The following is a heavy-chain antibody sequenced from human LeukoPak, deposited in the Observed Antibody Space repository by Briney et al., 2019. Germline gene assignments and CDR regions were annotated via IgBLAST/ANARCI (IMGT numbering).Heavy chain of an antibody. CDR2: IKQDGSKK. CDR3: ARGSCSTTSCLEVY. Sequence: GGSLRLSCAASGFTFSSYWMIWVRQAPRKGLEWVANIKQDGSKKYYVDSVKGRFTISRDSAKNSLYLQMNSLRAEDTAVYYCARGSCSTTSCLEVYWGQGTLVTVSS. CDR1: GFTFSSYW. V-gene: IGHV3-7*01. D-gene: IGHD2-2*01. J-gene: IGHJ4*02.